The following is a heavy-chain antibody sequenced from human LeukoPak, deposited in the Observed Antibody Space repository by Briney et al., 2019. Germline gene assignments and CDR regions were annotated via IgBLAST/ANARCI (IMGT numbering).Heavy chain of an antibody. CDR1: GVSISSSYSY. D-gene: IGHD1-26*01. V-gene: IGHV4-39*01. J-gene: IGHJ4*02. CDR3: AKSGGYGLIDY. Sequence: SETLSLTCTVSGVSISSSYSYWGWIRQPPGKGLEWIGSIYSSGSTYYNASLQSRVTISIETSKNQISLRLNSVTAADTAIYYCAKSGGYGLIDYWGQGTLVTVSS. CDR2: IYSSGST.